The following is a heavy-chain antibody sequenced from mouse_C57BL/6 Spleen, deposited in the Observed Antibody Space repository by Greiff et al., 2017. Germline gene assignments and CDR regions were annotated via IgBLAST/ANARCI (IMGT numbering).Heavy chain of an antibody. CDR2: IYPGDGDT. D-gene: IGHD2-4*01. CDR1: GYAFSSYW. V-gene: IGHV1-80*01. CDR3: ARWVYDYDYAMDY. Sequence: VQLQQSGAELVKPGASVKISCKASGYAFSSYWMNWVKQRPGKGLEWIGQIYPGDGDTNYNGKFKGKATLTADKSSSTAYMQLISLTSEDSAVYFCARWVYDYDYAMDYWGQGTSVTVSS. J-gene: IGHJ4*01.